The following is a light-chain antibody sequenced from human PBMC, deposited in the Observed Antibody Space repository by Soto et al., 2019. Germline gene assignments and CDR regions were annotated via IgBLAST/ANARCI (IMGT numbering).Light chain of an antibody. V-gene: IGLV2-23*03. CDR3: CSYAGSSTFVV. J-gene: IGLJ2*01. Sequence: QSALTQPASVSGSPGQSITISCTGTSSDVGSYNLVSWYQQHPGKAPKLMIYEGSKRPSGVSNRFSGSKSGNTASLTFSGLQDEDEADYYCCSYAGSSTFVVFGGGTKLTVL. CDR2: EGS. CDR1: SSDVGSYNL.